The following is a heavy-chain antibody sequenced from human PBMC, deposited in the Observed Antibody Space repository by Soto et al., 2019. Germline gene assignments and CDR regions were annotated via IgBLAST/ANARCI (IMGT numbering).Heavy chain of an antibody. J-gene: IGHJ5*02. D-gene: IGHD2-2*01. CDR1: GGTFSSYA. CDR2: IIPIFGTA. Sequence: QVQLVQSGAEVKKPGSSVKVSCKASGGTFSSYAISWVRQAPGQGLEWMGGIIPIFGTANYAQKFKGRVTITADKATSTAYRELSSRRSEDTAVYYCARARAGYCSSTSCPPPHSWGQGTLVTVSS. CDR3: ARARAGYCSSTSCPPPHS. V-gene: IGHV1-69*06.